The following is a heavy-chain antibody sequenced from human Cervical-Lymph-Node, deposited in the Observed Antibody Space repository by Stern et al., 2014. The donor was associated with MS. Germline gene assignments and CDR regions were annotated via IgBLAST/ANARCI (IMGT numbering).Heavy chain of an antibody. CDR3: ARGGRGVGLEY. CDR2: VSYDGTQR. J-gene: IGHJ4*02. Sequence: VHLVESGGGVVQPGRSLSLSCVASGFSFSTYAMHWVRQAPGKGLEWVAFVSYDGTQRNSTDSVKARFTISRDNSKNTLYLHMHSLRDEDTAVYFCARGGRGVGLEYWGQGALVTVSS. V-gene: IGHV3-30-3*01. D-gene: IGHD3-10*01. CDR1: GFSFSTYA.